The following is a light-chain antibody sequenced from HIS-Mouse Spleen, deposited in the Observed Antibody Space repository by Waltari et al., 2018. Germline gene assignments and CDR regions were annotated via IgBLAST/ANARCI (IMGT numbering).Light chain of an antibody. J-gene: IGKJ1*01. CDR2: WAS. CDR1: QSVLYSSNNKNY. CDR3: QQYYSTPRT. V-gene: IGKV4-1*01. Sequence: DIVMTQSPDSLAVSLGERATINCKSSQSVLYSSNNKNYLAWYQQKPGQPPKLLIFWASTRESGVPDLFSGSGSGTDFTLNISSLHAEDVAVYYCQQYYSTPRTFGQGTKVEIK.